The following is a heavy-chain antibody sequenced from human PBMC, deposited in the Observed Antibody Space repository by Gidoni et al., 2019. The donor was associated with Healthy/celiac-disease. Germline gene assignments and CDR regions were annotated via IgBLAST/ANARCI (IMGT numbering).Heavy chain of an antibody. V-gene: IGHV3-23*01. CDR1: GFTFSSYA. CDR2: ISGSGGST. Sequence: EVQLLESGGGLVQPGGSLRLSCAASGFTFSSYAMSWVRQAPGKGLEWVSAISGSGGSTYYADSVKGRFTISRDNSKNTLYLQMNSLRAEDTAVYYCAKSDTYYDFWSGYSETFDYWGQGTLVTVSS. D-gene: IGHD3-3*01. J-gene: IGHJ4*02. CDR3: AKSDTYYDFWSGYSETFDY.